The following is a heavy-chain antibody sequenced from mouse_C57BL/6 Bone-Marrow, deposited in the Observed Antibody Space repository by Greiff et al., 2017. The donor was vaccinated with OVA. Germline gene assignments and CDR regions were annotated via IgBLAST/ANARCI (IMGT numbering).Heavy chain of an antibody. CDR1: GFSLTSYG. J-gene: IGHJ1*03. D-gene: IGHD1-1*01. CDR3: AKTGFITTVVATLDWYFDV. V-gene: IGHV2-4*01. CDR2: IWSGGST. Sequence: VQLQESGPGLVQPSQSLSITCTVSGFSLTSYGVHWVRQPPGKGLEWLGVIWSGGSTDYNAAFISRLSISKDNSKSQVFLKMNSLQADDTAIYYCAKTGFITTVVATLDWYFDVCGTGTTVTVSS.